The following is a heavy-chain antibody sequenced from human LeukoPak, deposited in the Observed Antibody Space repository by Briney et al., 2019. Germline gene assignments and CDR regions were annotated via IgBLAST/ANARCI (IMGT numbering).Heavy chain of an antibody. CDR2: INHSGST. J-gene: IGHJ4*02. D-gene: IGHD3-10*01. CDR3: ARLQPRYYYGSGSYNVPSIDY. V-gene: IGHV4-34*01. Sequence: SETLSLTCAVYGGSFSGYYWSWIRQPPGKGLEWIGEINHSGSTNYNPSLKSRVTISVDTSKNQFSLKLSSVTAADTAVYYCARLQPRYYYGSGSYNVPSIDYWGQGTLVTVSS. CDR1: GGSFSGYY.